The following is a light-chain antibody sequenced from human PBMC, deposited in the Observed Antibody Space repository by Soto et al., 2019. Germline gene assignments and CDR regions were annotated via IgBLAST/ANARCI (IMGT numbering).Light chain of an antibody. Sequence: EIVLTQSPATLSLYPGERATLSCRASQSVSSYLAWYQQKPGQAPRLLIYDASNSATGIAVRLNCSGSGTDFTLTISSVEHGDLAVYACQQRSHWPITFGQGTRLEIK. V-gene: IGKV3-11*01. CDR3: QQRSHWPIT. CDR1: QSVSSY. J-gene: IGKJ5*01. CDR2: DAS.